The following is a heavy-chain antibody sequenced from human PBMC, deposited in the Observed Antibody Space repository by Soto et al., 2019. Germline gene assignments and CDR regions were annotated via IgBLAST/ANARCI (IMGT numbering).Heavy chain of an antibody. CDR3: ARVSVDVPE. J-gene: IGHJ4*02. CDR2: IDAKSGGT. V-gene: IGHV1-2*02. CDR1: GPTLIAYY. Sequence: QLVQSGAEVKKPGASVRVSCKSSGPTLIAYYIHWVRQAPVQGLEWMGWIDAKSGGTTYEQTFPGRVTMTRDTSINTAYMDLNRLTSDDTAVYYCARVSVDVPEWGQGTLITVSS. D-gene: IGHD5-12*01.